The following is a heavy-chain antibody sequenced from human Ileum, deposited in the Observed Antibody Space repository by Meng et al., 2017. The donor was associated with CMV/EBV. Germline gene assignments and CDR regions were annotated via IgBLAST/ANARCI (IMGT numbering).Heavy chain of an antibody. Sequence: QVHLMQSGAGVEKPGASRKISCKTSGYTFTDHNIGWVRQAPGQGIEWVGWISLGNGQTVYGHKLQGRVTVTTDTSTNTAYMELRNLRSDDTAMYYCARDVWGFDYWGQGTLVTVSS. D-gene: IGHD7-27*01. CDR3: ARDVWGFDY. J-gene: IGHJ4*02. V-gene: IGHV1-18*04. CDR2: ISLGNGQT. CDR1: GYTFTDHN.